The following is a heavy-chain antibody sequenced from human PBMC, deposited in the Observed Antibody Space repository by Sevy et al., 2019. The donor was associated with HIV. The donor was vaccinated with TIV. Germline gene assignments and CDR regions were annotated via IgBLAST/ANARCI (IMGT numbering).Heavy chain of an antibody. J-gene: IGHJ5*02. Sequence: ASVKVSCKASGYTFTSYYMHWVRQAPGQGLEWMGIINPSGGSTSYAQKFQGRVTMTRDTSTSTVNMELRSLRSEDTAVYYCARGQNYDVWGSPIRYFDPWGQGTLVTVSS. CDR1: GYTFTSYY. CDR2: INPSGGST. D-gene: IGHD3-16*01. CDR3: ARGQNYDVWGSPIRYFDP. V-gene: IGHV1-46*01.